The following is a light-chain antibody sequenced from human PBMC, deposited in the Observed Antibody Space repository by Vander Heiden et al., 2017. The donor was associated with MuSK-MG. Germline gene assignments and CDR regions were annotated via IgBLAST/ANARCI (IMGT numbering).Light chain of an antibody. CDR1: QSISSY. CDR2: AAS. V-gene: IGKV1-39*01. J-gene: IGKJ2*01. CDR3: QQSDSTPLT. Sequence: DIQRTQSPSSLSASVGDRVTITCRASQSISSYLNWYQQKPGKAPKLLIYAASSLQSGVPARFSGSGSGTDFTLTISRLQPEDFATYYCQQSDSTPLTFGQGTKLEIK.